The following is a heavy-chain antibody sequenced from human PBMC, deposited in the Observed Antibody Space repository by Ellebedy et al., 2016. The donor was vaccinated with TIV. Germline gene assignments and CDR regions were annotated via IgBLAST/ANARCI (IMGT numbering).Heavy chain of an antibody. CDR2: ISDSGGNT. J-gene: IGHJ4*02. Sequence: GESLKISCVASGFTFSSYAMCWVRQAPGKGLEWVSTISDSGGNTHFPDSVKGRFTISRDNSRNTVYLQMNNLRAEETAVYYCARDSGRRRSWDNDYWGQGTLVTVSS. CDR3: ARDSGRRRSWDNDY. V-gene: IGHV3-23*01. CDR1: GFTFSSYA. D-gene: IGHD3-10*01.